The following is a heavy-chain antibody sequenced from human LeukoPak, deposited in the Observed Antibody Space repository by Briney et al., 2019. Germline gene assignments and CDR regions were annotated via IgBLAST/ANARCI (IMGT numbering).Heavy chain of an antibody. CDR2: ISSSSSTI. Sequence: GGSLRLSCAASGFTFSSYEMNWVRQAPGKGLEWVSYISSSSSTIYYADSVKGRFTISRDNAKNSLYLQMNSLRAEDTAVYYCARGNSSGYYSVYYYYYYMDVWGKGTTVTVSS. D-gene: IGHD3-22*01. CDR1: GFTFSSYE. V-gene: IGHV3-48*03. J-gene: IGHJ6*03. CDR3: ARGNSSGYYSVYYYYYYMDV.